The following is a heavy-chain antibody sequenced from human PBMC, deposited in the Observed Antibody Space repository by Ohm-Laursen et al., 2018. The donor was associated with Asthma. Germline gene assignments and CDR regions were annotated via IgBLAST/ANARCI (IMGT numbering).Heavy chain of an antibody. CDR3: LRSRTRGSFDY. J-gene: IGHJ4*02. Sequence: VTLSLTCTVSGDPISDTYTWGWVRQPPGKGLEYIGTISYRGTPYDNPSLRSRVTISVDTSKNQFSLKVGFVTAADTAVYYCLRSRTRGSFDYWGQGTLVTVSS. D-gene: IGHD1-1*01. CDR2: ISYRGTP. V-gene: IGHV4-39*01. CDR1: GDPISDTYT.